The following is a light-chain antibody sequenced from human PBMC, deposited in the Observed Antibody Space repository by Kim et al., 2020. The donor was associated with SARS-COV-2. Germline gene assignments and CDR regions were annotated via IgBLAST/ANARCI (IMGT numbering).Light chain of an antibody. CDR1: SLRSYY. CDR2: GKN. CDR3: NSRDSSGNHLV. J-gene: IGLJ3*02. Sequence: SSELTQDPAVSVALGQTVRITCQGDSLRSYYASWYQQKPGQAPVLVISGKNNRPSGIPDRFSGSSSGNTASLTITGAQAEDEADYYRNSRDSSGNHLVFGGGTQLTVL. V-gene: IGLV3-19*01.